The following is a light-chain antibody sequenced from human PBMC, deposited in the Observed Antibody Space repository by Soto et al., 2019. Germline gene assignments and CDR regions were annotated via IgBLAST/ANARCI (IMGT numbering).Light chain of an antibody. CDR2: EGN. J-gene: IGLJ1*01. CDR1: SSDVGTYNL. Sequence: QSALTQPASVSGSAGQSITISCTGTSSDVGTYNLVSWYQQNPGKAPKLMIYEGNKRPSGVSNRFSGSKSGNTASLTISGLQAEDEADYYCCSYAGSRTSFVFGAGTKLTVL. CDR3: CSYAGSRTSFV. V-gene: IGLV2-23*01.